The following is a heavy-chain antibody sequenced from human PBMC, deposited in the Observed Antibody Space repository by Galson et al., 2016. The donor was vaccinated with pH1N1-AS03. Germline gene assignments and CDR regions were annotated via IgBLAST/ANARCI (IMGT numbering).Heavy chain of an antibody. J-gene: IGHJ4*02. Sequence: KVSCTASGYTLTRYYMHWVRQAPGQGLEWMGIIDPSGGPTTYAPKFQGRITITTDTSTSTVYMELVSLRSEDTAVYYCARRYYFDYWGQGTLVTVSS. CDR2: IDPSGGPT. V-gene: IGHV1-46*01. CDR1: GYTLTRYY. D-gene: IGHD3-16*02. CDR3: ARRYYFDY.